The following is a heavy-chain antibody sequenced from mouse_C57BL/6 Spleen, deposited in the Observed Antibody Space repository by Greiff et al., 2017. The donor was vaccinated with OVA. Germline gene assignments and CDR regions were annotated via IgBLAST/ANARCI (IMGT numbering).Heavy chain of an antibody. CDR1: GYTFTSYW. J-gene: IGHJ2*01. D-gene: IGHD2-10*01. Sequence: VQLQQPGAELVRPGTSVKLSCKASGYTFTSYWMHWVKQRPGQGLEWIGVIDPADSYTNYTQKFKGKATLTVDTSSSTAYMQISILTSEDSADYYCASRDDAYHFGGWGKGTTLTVSS. CDR3: ASRDDAYHFGG. CDR2: IDPADSYT. V-gene: IGHV1-59*01.